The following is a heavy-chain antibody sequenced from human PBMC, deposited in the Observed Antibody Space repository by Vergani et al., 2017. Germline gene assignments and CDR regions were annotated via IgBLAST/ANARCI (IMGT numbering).Heavy chain of an antibody. V-gene: IGHV1-2*02. CDR3: ARDSRFSDWSPYNWFDP. CDR2: INPNSGGT. Sequence: QVQLVQSGAEVKKPGASVKVSCKASGYTFTGYYMHWVRQAPGQGLEWMGWINPNSGGTNYAQKFQGRVTMTRDTSISTAYMELSRLRSDDTAVYYCARDSRFSDWSPYNWFDPWGQGTLVTVSS. J-gene: IGHJ5*02. D-gene: IGHD3-9*01. CDR1: GYTFTGYY.